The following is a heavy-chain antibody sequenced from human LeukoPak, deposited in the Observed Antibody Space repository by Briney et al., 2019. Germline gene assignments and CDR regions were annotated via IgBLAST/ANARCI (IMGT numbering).Heavy chain of an antibody. CDR1: GGSFSGYY. CDR3: ASPAAGYSSSWYYDAFDI. D-gene: IGHD6-13*01. CDR2: INHSGST. J-gene: IGHJ3*02. V-gene: IGHV4-34*01. Sequence: SETLSLTCAVYGGSFSGYYWTWIRQPPGKGLEWIGEINHSGSTNYNPSLKSRVTISTDTSKNQFSLILSSVTAADTAVYYCASPAAGYSSSWYYDAFDIWGQGTMVTVSS.